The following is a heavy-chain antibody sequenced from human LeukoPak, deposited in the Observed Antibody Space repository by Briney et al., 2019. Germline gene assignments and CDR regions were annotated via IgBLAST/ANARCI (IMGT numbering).Heavy chain of an antibody. CDR3: ARGVSSGSYYNPFAS. CDR1: GGSFSGYY. V-gene: IGHV4-34*01. D-gene: IGHD1-26*01. Sequence: PSETLSLTCAVYGGSFSGYYWSWIRQPPGKRLEWIGEISHTESTTYNPSLKSRVTISVDKSKNQFSLKLKSLTAADTAIYYCARGVSSGSYYNPFASWGQGTLVTVSS. CDR2: ISHTEST. J-gene: IGHJ4*02.